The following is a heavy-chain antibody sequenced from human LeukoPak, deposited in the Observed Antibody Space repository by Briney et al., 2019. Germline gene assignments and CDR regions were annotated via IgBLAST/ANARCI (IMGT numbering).Heavy chain of an antibody. D-gene: IGHD6-13*01. CDR2: ISGGGAKT. CDR1: EIALSSNG. CDR3: AKGGDSNSWYYFNY. V-gene: IGHV3-23*01. Sequence: GGPLRPSCAALEIALSSNGTTWCPRSPGKGLDTCSVISGGGAKTYNAHSVKGRFTISRDNSKNTLYLQITSLRAEDTAVYYCAKGGDSNSWYYFNYWGEGTLVTVSS. J-gene: IGHJ4*02.